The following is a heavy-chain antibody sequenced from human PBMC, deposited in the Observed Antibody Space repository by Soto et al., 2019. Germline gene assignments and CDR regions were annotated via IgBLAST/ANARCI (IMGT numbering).Heavy chain of an antibody. Sequence: EVQVVESGGGLVKPGGSLRLSCTLTFRRYSLNWARRAPGKGLGWVASISSGSAYIKYAESVKGRFTISRDNAKNSLHLQMNSLRAEDTAIYHCARDQGGSYDSWFDPWGQGTLVTVSS. J-gene: IGHJ5*02. D-gene: IGHD1-26*01. V-gene: IGHV3-21*06. CDR2: ISSGSAYI. CDR1: TFRRYS. CDR3: ARDQGGSYDSWFDP.